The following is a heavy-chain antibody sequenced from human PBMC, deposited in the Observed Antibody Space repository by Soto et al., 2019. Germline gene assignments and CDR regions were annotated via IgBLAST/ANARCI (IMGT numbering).Heavy chain of an antibody. Sequence: SETLSLTCTVSGGSINSGGYSWTWIRQPPGKGLEWIGFIYHTGTTYYNPSLKSRVTISVDRSKNQFSLKLSSVTAADTAVYYCARMMYGGYFVPFDYWGQGTLVTISS. V-gene: IGHV4-30-2*02. CDR2: IYHTGTT. J-gene: IGHJ4*02. CDR1: GGSINSGGYS. CDR3: ARMMYGGYFVPFDY. D-gene: IGHD5-12*01.